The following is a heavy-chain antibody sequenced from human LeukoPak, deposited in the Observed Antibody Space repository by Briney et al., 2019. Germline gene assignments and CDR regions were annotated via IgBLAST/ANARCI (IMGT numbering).Heavy chain of an antibody. D-gene: IGHD2-15*01. V-gene: IGHV4-31*03. CDR2: IYYSGST. CDR1: GGSISSGGYY. J-gene: IGHJ4*02. CDR3: ARGPVVVAATRSDHYFDY. Sequence: SETLSLTCTVSGGSISSGGYYWSWIRQHPGKGLEWIGYIYYSGSTYYNSSLKSRVTISVDTSKNQFSLKLSSVTAADTAVYYCARGPVVVAATRSDHYFDYWGQGTLVTVSS.